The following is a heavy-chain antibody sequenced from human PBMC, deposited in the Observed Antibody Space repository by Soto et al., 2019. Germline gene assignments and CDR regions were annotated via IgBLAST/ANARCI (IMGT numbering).Heavy chain of an antibody. CDR1: GGTFSSYA. V-gene: IGHV1-69*13. Sequence: SVKVSCKASGGTFSSYAISWVRQAPGQGLEWMGGIIPIFGTANYAQKFQGRVTITADESTSTAYMELSSLRSEDTAVYYCARGFLEWLLFGNWFDPWGQGTLVTVSS. CDR3: ARGFLEWLLFGNWFDP. D-gene: IGHD3-3*01. CDR2: IIPIFGTA. J-gene: IGHJ5*02.